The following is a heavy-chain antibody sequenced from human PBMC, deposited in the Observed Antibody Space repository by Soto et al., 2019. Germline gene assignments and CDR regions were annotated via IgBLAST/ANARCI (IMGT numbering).Heavy chain of an antibody. CDR1: GGSIRSGDYY. D-gene: IGHD4-17*01. CDR2: IYYSGST. CDR3: ASGDYENYFDY. V-gene: IGHV4-30-4*01. J-gene: IGHJ4*02. Sequence: PSETLSLTCTVSGGSIRSGDYYWSWIRQPPGKGLEWIGYIYYSGSTYYNPSLKSRVTISVDTSKNQFSLKLSSVTAADTAVYYCASGDYENYFDYWGQGTLVTVSS.